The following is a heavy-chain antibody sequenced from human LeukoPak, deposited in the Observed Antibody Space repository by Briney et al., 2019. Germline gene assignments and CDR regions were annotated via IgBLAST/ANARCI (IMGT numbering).Heavy chain of an antibody. CDR3: ARADNYYDSSGYWIDY. Sequence: SVKVSCKASGGTFSSYAISWVRQAPGQGLEWMGRIIPNLGIANYAQKFQGRVTITADKSTSTAYMELSSLRSEDTAVYYCARADNYYDSSGYWIDYWGQGTLVTVSS. CDR1: GGTFSSYA. J-gene: IGHJ4*02. D-gene: IGHD3-22*01. V-gene: IGHV1-69*04. CDR2: IIPNLGIA.